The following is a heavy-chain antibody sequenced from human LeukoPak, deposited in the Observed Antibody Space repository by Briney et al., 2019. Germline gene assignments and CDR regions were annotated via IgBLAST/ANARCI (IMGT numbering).Heavy chain of an antibody. CDR3: ARDLSPVVRASPMGY. CDR2: ITYDGYYK. D-gene: IGHD3-10*01. Sequence: RTSLRLSCAASGFTFSTYGMHWVRQAPGKGLEWVALITYDGYYKYYSDSVKGRFTISSDTSKNTLSLQMNSLRAEDTAVYYCARDLSPVVRASPMGYWGQGTLVTVSS. J-gene: IGHJ4*02. V-gene: IGHV3-30*03. CDR1: GFTFSTYG.